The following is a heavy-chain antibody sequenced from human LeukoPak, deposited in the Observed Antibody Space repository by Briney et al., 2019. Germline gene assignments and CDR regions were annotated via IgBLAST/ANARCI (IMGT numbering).Heavy chain of an antibody. D-gene: IGHD6-13*01. CDR2: ISYDGSNK. V-gene: IGHV3-30*03. CDR3: AREKESSSWRQGFDP. Sequence: PGGSLRLSCAASGFTFSSYGMHWVRQAPGKGLEWVAVISYDGSNKYYADSVRGRFTISRDNSNNTLYLQMNSLTVEDTAVYYCAREKESSSWRQGFDPWGQGTLVTVSS. CDR1: GFTFSSYG. J-gene: IGHJ5*02.